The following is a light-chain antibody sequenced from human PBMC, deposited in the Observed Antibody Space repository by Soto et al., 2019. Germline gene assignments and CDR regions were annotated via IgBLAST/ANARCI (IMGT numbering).Light chain of an antibody. Sequence: EVVLTQSPGTLSLSPGERATLSCRASQTVSSSYLAWYQQKPGQAPRLLIYGASSRATGIPDRFSGSGSGTDFTLTISRLEPEDFAVSHCQQYGSSPLTFGGGTKVEIK. CDR1: QTVSSSY. CDR3: QQYGSSPLT. V-gene: IGKV3-20*01. CDR2: GAS. J-gene: IGKJ4*01.